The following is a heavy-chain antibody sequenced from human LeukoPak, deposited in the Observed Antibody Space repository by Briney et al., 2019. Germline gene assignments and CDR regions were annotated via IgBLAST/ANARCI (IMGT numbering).Heavy chain of an antibody. D-gene: IGHD4-23*01. J-gene: IGHJ4*02. CDR3: TRNAGNSDFDY. CDR1: GGSISSGDYY. CDR2: IYYSGST. Sequence: PSETLSLTCTVSGGSISSGDYYWSWIRQPPGKGLEWIGYIYYSGSTYYNPSLKSRVTISVDTSKNQFSLKLSSVTAADTAVYYCTRNAGNSDFDYWGQGTLVTVSS. V-gene: IGHV4-30-4*01.